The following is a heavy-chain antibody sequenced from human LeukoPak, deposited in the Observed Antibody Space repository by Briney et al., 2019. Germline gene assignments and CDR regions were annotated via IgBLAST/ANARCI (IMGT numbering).Heavy chain of an antibody. Sequence: AGGSLRLSCAASGFTFSSYAMNWVRQAPGKGLAWVSGINNSGGSTYYADSVKGRFTISRDNAENSLYPQMNSLRAEDTAVYYCARDRDHYYDSSGPFDYWGQGTLVTVSS. CDR1: GFTFSSYA. D-gene: IGHD3-22*01. CDR3: ARDRDHYYDSSGPFDY. J-gene: IGHJ4*02. V-gene: IGHV3-23*01. CDR2: INNSGGST.